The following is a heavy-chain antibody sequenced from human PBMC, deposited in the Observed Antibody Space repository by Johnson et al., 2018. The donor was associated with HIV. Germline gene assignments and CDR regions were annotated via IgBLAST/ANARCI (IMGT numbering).Heavy chain of an antibody. CDR3: ATHQPEDYYYNKYAFDV. CDR1: GFAFSSYV. V-gene: IGHV3-30*04. J-gene: IGHJ3*01. CDR2: IPYDGSNK. D-gene: IGHD3-22*01. Sequence: VQLVESGGGVVQPGRSLRLSCAASGFAFSSYVMHWVRQAPGKGLEWVAVIPYDGSNKYYADSVKGRFTISRDNSKNTLYLQMNSLRAEDTALYYCATHQPEDYYYNKYAFDVWGQGTMVTVSS.